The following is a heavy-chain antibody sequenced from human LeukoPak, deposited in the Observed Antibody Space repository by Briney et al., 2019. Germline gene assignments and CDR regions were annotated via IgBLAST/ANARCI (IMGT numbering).Heavy chain of an antibody. CDR2: IYSGGST. V-gene: IGHV3-66*01. J-gene: IGHJ4*02. CDR1: GFTVSSSY. CDR3: AKVSDISNSWYSLPQFDY. D-gene: IGHD6-13*01. Sequence: PGGSLRLSCAASGFTVSSSYMSWVRQAPGKGLEWVSIIYSGGSTYYADSVKGRFTISRDNSKNTLYLQMNSLRAEDTAVYYCAKVSDISNSWYSLPQFDYWGQGTLVTVSS.